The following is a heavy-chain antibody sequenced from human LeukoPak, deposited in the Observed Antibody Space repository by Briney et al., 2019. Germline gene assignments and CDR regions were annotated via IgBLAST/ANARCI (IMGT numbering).Heavy chain of an antibody. D-gene: IGHD3-10*01. CDR2: ISGSGGST. CDR1: GFTFSSYA. J-gene: IGHJ4*02. Sequence: GGSLRLSCAASGFTFSSYAMSWVRQAPGKGLEWVSAISGSGGSTYYADSVKGRFAISRDNSKNTLYLQMNSLRAEDTAVYYCAKDESRWFGVPGRYWGQGTLVTVSS. V-gene: IGHV3-23*01. CDR3: AKDESRWFGVPGRY.